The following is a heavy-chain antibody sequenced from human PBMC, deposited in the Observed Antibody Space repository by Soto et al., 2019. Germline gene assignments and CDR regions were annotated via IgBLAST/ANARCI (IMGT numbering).Heavy chain of an antibody. CDR2: IYYSGST. J-gene: IGHJ4*02. Sequence: SETLSLTCTVSGGSVSSGSYYWSWIRQPPGKGLEWIGYIYYSGSTNYNPSLKSRVTISVDTSKNQFSLKLSSVTAADTAVYYCARGSGTSFYWSQGTLVTVSS. CDR3: ARGSGTSFY. CDR1: GGSVSSGSYY. D-gene: IGHD2-8*01. V-gene: IGHV4-61*01.